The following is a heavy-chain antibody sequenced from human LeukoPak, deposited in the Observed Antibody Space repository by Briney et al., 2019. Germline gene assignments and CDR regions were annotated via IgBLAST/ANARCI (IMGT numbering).Heavy chain of an antibody. CDR1: GGSISSSSYY. Sequence: KTSETLSLTCTVSGGSISSSSYYWGWIRQPPGKGLEWIGSIYYSGSTYYNPSLKSRVTLSVDTSKNQFSLKLSSVTAADTAVYYCARMGVANTAVVTPGYFQHWGQGTLVTVSS. J-gene: IGHJ1*01. V-gene: IGHV4-39*07. D-gene: IGHD4-23*01. CDR2: IYYSGST. CDR3: ARMGVANTAVVTPGYFQH.